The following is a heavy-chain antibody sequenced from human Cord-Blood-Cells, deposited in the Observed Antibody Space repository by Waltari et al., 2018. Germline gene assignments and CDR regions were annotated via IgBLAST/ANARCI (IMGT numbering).Heavy chain of an antibody. CDR2: ISSSSSTI. J-gene: IGHJ4*02. V-gene: IGHV3-48*02. CDR1: GFTFSSYS. D-gene: IGHD1-1*01. CDR3: ARDSSRNWNDGLDY. Sequence: EVQLVESGGGLVQPGGSLRLSCAASGFTFSSYSMNWGRQAPGKGLEWVSYISSSSSTIYYADSVKGRFTISRDNAKNSLYLQMNSLRDEDTAVYYCARDSSRNWNDGLDYWGQGTLVTVSS.